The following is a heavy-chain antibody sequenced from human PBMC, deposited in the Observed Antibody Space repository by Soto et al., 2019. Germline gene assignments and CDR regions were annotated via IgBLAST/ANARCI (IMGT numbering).Heavy chain of an antibody. D-gene: IGHD3-10*01. CDR2: INDSGST. Sequence: QVQLQQWGAGLLKPSETLSLSCAVYGGSFSGYYWSWIRQTPGKGLEWIGEINDSGSTNYNPSLKSRVTILVDTPKNQFSLKLSSVTAADTAVYYCARGVFLWFGELSRRGGYYYYMDVWGKGTTVTVSS. CDR1: GGSFSGYY. CDR3: ARGVFLWFGELSRRGGYYYYMDV. J-gene: IGHJ6*03. V-gene: IGHV4-34*01.